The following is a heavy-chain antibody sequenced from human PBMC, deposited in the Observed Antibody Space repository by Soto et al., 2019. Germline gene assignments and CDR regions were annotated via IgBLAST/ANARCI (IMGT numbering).Heavy chain of an antibody. Sequence: ASVKLSCKASGYTFTSYGISWVRQAPGQGLEWMGWISAYNGNTNYAQKLQGRVTMTTDTSTSTAYMELRSLRSDDTAVYYCARGPLDYSDSSGYAPENNWFDPWGQAILVTVSS. CDR2: ISAYNGNT. CDR1: GYTFTSYG. J-gene: IGHJ5*02. CDR3: ARGPLDYSDSSGYAPENNWFDP. V-gene: IGHV1-18*01. D-gene: IGHD3-22*01.